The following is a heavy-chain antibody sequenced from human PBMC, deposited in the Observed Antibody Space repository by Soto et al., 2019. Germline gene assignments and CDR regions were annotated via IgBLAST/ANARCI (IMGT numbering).Heavy chain of an antibody. J-gene: IGHJ4*01. D-gene: IGHD3-9*01. Sequence: GGSLRLSCAASGFTFSSYAMSWVRQAPGKGLEWVSAISGSGGSTYYADSVKGRFTISRDNSKNTLYLQMNSLRAEDTAVYYCAKDRPRLRYQINYYFDYWGQGTRVTVSS. CDR1: GFTFSSYA. CDR2: ISGSGGST. V-gene: IGHV3-23*01. CDR3: AKDRPRLRYQINYYFDY.